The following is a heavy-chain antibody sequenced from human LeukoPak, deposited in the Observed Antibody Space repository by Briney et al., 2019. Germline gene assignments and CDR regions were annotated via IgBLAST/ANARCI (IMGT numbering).Heavy chain of an antibody. CDR3: AKVNLAYYYDSSGYWNFDY. D-gene: IGHD3-22*01. CDR2: ISSSSSTI. CDR1: GFTFSSYS. Sequence: GGSLRLSCAASGFTFSSYSMNWVRQAPGKGLEWVSYISSSSSTIYYADSVKGRFTISSDNSKNTLYLQMNSLRAEDTAVYYCAKVNLAYYYDSSGYWNFDYWGQGTLVTVSS. J-gene: IGHJ4*02. V-gene: IGHV3-48*01.